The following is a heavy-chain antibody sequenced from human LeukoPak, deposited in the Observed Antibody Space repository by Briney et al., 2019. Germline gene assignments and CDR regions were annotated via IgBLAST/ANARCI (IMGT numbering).Heavy chain of an antibody. CDR1: GGSISSYY. Sequence: SETLSLTCSVSGGSISSYYWGWIRQPPGKGLEWIGYIYYTGSTNYNPSLKSRVTISVDTSKNQFSLKLTSVTAAGTAVYYCARADRFYSRSIDPXGXXTXVTVSS. V-gene: IGHV4-59*01. J-gene: IGHJ5*02. CDR2: IYYTGST. D-gene: IGHD1-26*01. CDR3: ARADRFYSRSIDP.